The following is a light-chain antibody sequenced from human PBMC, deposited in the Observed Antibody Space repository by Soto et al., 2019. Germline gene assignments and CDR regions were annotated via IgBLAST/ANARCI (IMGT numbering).Light chain of an antibody. CDR2: SNN. CDR3: AAWDDSLNALV. J-gene: IGLJ2*01. V-gene: IGLV1-44*01. Sequence: QSVLTQPPSASGTPGQRVTISCSGSSSNIGSNTVNWYQQLPGTAPKLLIYSNNQRPSGVPDRFSGSKSGTSASLAISGLQSEYEAEYYCAAWDDSLNALVFGGGTQLTVL. CDR1: SSNIGSNT.